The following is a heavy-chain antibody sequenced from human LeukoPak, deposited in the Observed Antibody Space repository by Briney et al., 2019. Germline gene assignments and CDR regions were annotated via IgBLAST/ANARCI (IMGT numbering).Heavy chain of an antibody. CDR3: ARVKFWSGYSSDY. CDR2: TYYSGST. CDR1: GGSISSSSYY. D-gene: IGHD3-3*01. V-gene: IGHV4-39*07. Sequence: SETLSLTCTVSGGSISSSSYYWGWIRQPPGKGLEWIGSTYYSGSTYYNPSLKSRVTISVDTSKNQFSLKLSSVTAADTAVYYCARVKFWSGYSSDYWGQGTLVTVSS. J-gene: IGHJ4*02.